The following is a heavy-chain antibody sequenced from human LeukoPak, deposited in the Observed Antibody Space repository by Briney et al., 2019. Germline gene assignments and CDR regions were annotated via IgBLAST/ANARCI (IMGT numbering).Heavy chain of an antibody. D-gene: IGHD2-15*01. V-gene: IGHV4-38-2*01. Sequence: PSETLSLTCAVSGYSITSGYYWGWIRQPPGKGLEWIGSIYHSGSTSYNPSLKSRVTISVDTSKNQFSLKLSSVTAADTAVYYCARHFRYCSGGSCPDAFDIWGQGTMVTVSS. J-gene: IGHJ3*02. CDR2: IYHSGST. CDR1: GYSITSGYY. CDR3: ARHFRYCSGGSCPDAFDI.